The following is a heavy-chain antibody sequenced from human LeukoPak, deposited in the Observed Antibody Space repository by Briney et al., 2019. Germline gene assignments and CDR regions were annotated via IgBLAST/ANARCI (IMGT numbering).Heavy chain of an antibody. D-gene: IGHD3-9*01. CDR2: INTNTGNP. CDR3: ARAGANVLRYFDWSHSSHFDY. Sequence: ASVKVSCKASGYTFTSYGITWLRQAPGQGLEWMGWINTNTGNPTYAQGFTGRFVFSLDTSVSTAYLQISSLKAEDTAVYYCARAGANVLRYFDWSHSSHFDYWGQGTLVTVSS. CDR1: GYTFTSYG. J-gene: IGHJ4*02. V-gene: IGHV7-4-1*02.